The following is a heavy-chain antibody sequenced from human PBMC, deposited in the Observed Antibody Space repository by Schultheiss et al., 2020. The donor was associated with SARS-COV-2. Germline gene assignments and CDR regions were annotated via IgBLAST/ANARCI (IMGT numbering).Heavy chain of an antibody. CDR3: ARHGRGSNWFDP. CDR2: IYHSGST. J-gene: IGHJ5*02. CDR1: GGSISSGGYS. V-gene: IGHV4-30-2*01. Sequence: LRLSCAVSGGSISSGGYSWSWIRQPPGKGLEWIGYIYHSGSTYYNPSLKSRVTISVDTSKNQFSLKLSSVTAADTAVYYCARHGRGSNWFDPWGQGTLVTVSS. D-gene: IGHD1-26*01.